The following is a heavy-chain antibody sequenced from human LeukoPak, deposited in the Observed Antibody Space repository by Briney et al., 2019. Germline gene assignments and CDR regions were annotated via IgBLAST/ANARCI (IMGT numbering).Heavy chain of an antibody. V-gene: IGHV3-7*03. CDR1: GFTFSSYW. Sequence: PGGSLRLSCAASGFTFSSYWMSWVRQAPGKGLEWVANIKQDGSEKYYVDPVKGRFTISRDNAKNSLYLQMNSLRAEDTAVYYCASLGFQSRTPYWGQGTLVTVSS. CDR2: IKQDGSEK. D-gene: IGHD1-14*01. J-gene: IGHJ4*02. CDR3: ASLGFQSRTPY.